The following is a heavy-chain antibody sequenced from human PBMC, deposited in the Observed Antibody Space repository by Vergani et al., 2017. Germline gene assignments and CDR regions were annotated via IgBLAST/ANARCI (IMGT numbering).Heavy chain of an antibody. Sequence: EVQLVESGGGLVKPGGSLRLSCAASGFTFSSYSMNWVRQAPGKGLEWVSSISSSSSYTNYADSVKGRFTISRDNAKNSLYLQMNSLRAEDTAVYYCARVEAFGYSSSSHYYGMDVWGQGTTVTVSS. CDR3: ARVEAFGYSSSSHYYGMDV. CDR2: ISSSSSYT. CDR1: GFTFSSYS. D-gene: IGHD6-6*01. V-gene: IGHV3-21*04. J-gene: IGHJ6*02.